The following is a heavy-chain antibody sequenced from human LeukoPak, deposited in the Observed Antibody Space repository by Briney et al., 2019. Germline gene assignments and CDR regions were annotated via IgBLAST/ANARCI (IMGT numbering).Heavy chain of an antibody. V-gene: IGHV3-7*01. CDR2: IKQDGSEK. CDR3: ASVVSSFDP. CDR1: GFTFSSYW. J-gene: IGHJ5*02. D-gene: IGHD3-22*01. Sequence: PGGSLRLSCAASGFTFSSYWISWVRQAPGKGLEWVANIKQDGSEKYYVDSVKGRFTISRDNAKNSLYLQMNSLRAEDTAVYYCASVVSSFDPWGQGTLVTVSS.